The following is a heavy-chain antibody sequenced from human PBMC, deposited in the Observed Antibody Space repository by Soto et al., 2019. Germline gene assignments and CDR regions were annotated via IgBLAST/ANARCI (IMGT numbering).Heavy chain of an antibody. D-gene: IGHD3-3*01. Sequence: EVQLVESGGGLEQPGRSLRLSCAASGFTFDDYAMHWVRQAPGKGLEWVSGISWNSGTIGYADSVKGRFTISRDNAKNSLYLQVNSLRAEDTALYYCAKSIFGVLIIGAYFDSWGQGTLVTVSS. CDR2: ISWNSGTI. V-gene: IGHV3-9*01. CDR3: AKSIFGVLIIGAYFDS. J-gene: IGHJ4*02. CDR1: GFTFDDYA.